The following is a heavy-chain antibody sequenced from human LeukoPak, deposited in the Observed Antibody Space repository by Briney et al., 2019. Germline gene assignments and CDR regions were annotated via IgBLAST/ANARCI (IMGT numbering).Heavy chain of an antibody. D-gene: IGHD4-17*01. CDR3: ARDFDYGDHGGFDY. CDR2: ISSSSSSYI. Sequence: GGSLRLSCAASGFTFSSYSMNWVRQAPGKGLEWVSSISSSSSSYIYYADSVKGRFTISRDNAKNSLYLQMNSLRAEDTAVYYCARDFDYGDHGGFDYWGQGTLVTVSS. J-gene: IGHJ4*02. V-gene: IGHV3-21*01. CDR1: GFTFSSYS.